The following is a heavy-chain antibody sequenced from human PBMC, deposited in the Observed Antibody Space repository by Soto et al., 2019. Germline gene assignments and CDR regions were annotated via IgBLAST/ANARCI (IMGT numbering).Heavy chain of an antibody. D-gene: IGHD4-17*01. J-gene: IGHJ5*02. CDR2: IKQDGSEK. Sequence: EVQLVESGGGLVQPGGSLRLSCAASGFTFSSYWMSWVRQAPGKGLEWVANIKQDGSEKYYVDSVKGRFTISRDNAKNSLYLPMNSLRAEDTAVYYCARANDYGEFDPWGQGTLVTVSS. V-gene: IGHV3-7*01. CDR1: GFTFSSYW. CDR3: ARANDYGEFDP.